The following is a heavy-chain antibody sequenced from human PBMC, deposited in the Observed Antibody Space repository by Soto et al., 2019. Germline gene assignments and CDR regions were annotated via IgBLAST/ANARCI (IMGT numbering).Heavy chain of an antibody. D-gene: IGHD5-18*01. J-gene: IGHJ6*02. V-gene: IGHV4-31*03. CDR3: AREGYTSAAEV. CDR1: GASNSSGGYY. CDR2: IYYNGNT. Sequence: SETLSLTCSVSGASNSSGGYYWSWLRQHPGKGLEWIGYIYYNGNTYNNPSLKSRVIILVDTSKNQFSLPLSSVPAADTAIYFCAREGYTSAAEVWGQGTPVTVSS.